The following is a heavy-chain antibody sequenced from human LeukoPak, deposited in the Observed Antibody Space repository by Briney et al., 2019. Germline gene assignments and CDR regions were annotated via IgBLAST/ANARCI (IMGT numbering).Heavy chain of an antibody. CDR2: ISSNGGST. Sequence: SCKASGYTFTGYYMHWVRQAPGKGLEYVSAISSNGGSTYYANSVKGRFTISRDNSKNTLYLQMGSLRAEDMAVYYCARYSDAFDIWGQGTMVTVSS. V-gene: IGHV3-64*01. CDR1: GYTFTGYY. D-gene: IGHD1-26*01. J-gene: IGHJ3*02. CDR3: ARYSDAFDI.